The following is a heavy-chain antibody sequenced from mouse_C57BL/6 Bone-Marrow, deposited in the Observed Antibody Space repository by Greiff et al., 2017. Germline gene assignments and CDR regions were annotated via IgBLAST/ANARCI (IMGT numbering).Heavy chain of an antibody. D-gene: IGHD2-5*01. CDR1: GFTFSSYA. CDR3: ARKGSNSAWFAY. V-gene: IGHV5-4*01. CDR2: ISDGGSYT. J-gene: IGHJ3*01. Sequence: EVQLMESGGGLVKPGGSLKLSCAASGFTFSSYAMSWVRQTPEKRLEWVATISDGGSYTYYPDNVKGRFTISRDNAKNNLYLQMSHLTSEDTAMYYCARKGSNSAWFAYGGQGTLVTVSA.